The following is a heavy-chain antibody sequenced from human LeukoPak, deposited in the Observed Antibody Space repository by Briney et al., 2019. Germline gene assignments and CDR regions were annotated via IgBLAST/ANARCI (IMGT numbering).Heavy chain of an antibody. J-gene: IGHJ4*02. V-gene: IGHV1-18*01. CDR2: ISAYNGNT. CDR1: GYTFTSYG. D-gene: IGHD1-26*01. CDR3: ARDPPLVGATALFGDY. Sequence: ASVKVSCKASGYTFTSYGISWVRQAPGQGLEWMGWISAYNGNTNYAQKLQGRVTMTTDTSTSTAYMELRSLRSDDTAVYYCARDPPLVGATALFGDYWGQGTLVTVSS.